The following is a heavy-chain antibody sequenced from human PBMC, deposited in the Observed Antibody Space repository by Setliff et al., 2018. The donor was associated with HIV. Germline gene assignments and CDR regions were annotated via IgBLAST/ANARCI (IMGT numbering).Heavy chain of an antibody. V-gene: IGHV4-38-2*02. CDR2: INHSGTS. CDR3: ARDQGHHFDSRGQVDFDL. J-gene: IGHJ2*01. D-gene: IGHD3-22*01. Sequence: SETLSLTCDVSSHSINSGYYWGWIRQPPGKGLEWIGSINHSGTSYYNPSLKSRVTISIDTSKNQFSLKLNSVTAADTAVYYCARDQGHHFDSRGQVDFDLWGRGTLVTVSS. CDR1: SHSINSGYY.